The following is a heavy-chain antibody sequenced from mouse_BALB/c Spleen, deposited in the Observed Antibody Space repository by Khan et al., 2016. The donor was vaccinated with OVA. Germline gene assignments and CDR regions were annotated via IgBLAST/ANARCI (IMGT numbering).Heavy chain of an antibody. J-gene: IGHJ4*01. Sequence: QVQLKQSGPGLVAPSQSLSITCTVSGFSLINYGVHWVRQPPGKGLEWLGVIWAGGSTHYNSALMSRLSISKDNSQIQVFLKMNSLQTDDTAMYYSAREVNYDYYAMDYWGQGTSVTVSS. CDR3: AREVNYDYYAMDY. D-gene: IGHD2-1*01. CDR1: GFSLINYG. V-gene: IGHV2-9*02. CDR2: IWAGGST.